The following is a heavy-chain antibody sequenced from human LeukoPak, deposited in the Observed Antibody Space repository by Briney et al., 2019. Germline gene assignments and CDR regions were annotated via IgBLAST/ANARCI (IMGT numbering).Heavy chain of an antibody. CDR3: AKWGGYSSGWYSFRGAFDI. CDR2: IRYDGSNK. CDR1: GFTFSSYG. V-gene: IGHV3-30*02. Sequence: GGSLRLSCAASGFTFSSYGMHWVRQAPGKGLEWVAFIRYDGSNKYYADSVKGRFTISRDNSKNTLYLQMNSLRAEDTAVYYCAKWGGYSSGWYSFRGAFDIWDQGTMVTVSS. J-gene: IGHJ3*02. D-gene: IGHD6-19*01.